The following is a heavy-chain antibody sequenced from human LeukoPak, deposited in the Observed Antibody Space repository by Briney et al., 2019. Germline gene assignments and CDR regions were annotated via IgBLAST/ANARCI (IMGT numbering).Heavy chain of an antibody. V-gene: IGHV3-74*01. CDR1: GFTFNTYA. CDR3: ARLDLEYSGYDGPSIYFQH. Sequence: GGSLRLSCAASGFTFNTYAMSWVRQAPGKGLVWVSRINSDGSSTSYTDSVKGRFTISRDNAKNTLYLQMNSLRAEDTAVYYCARLDLEYSGYDGPSIYFQHWGQGTLVTVSS. J-gene: IGHJ1*01. D-gene: IGHD5-12*01. CDR2: INSDGSST.